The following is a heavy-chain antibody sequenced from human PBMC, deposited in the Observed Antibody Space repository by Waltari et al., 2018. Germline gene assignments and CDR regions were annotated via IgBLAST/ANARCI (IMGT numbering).Heavy chain of an antibody. CDR2: IYPSGRT. J-gene: IGHJ3*02. D-gene: IGHD1-20*01. Sequence: QVQLQASGPGLVKPSGTLSLTCAVSGGSISSINWWSWVRQPPGKGLEWIGEIYPSGRTNYNPSLKSRVTRSVDKTKSQFSLKLSSVTAADTAVDYCARVSIRSIHACDIWGQGTMVTVSS. CDR1: GGSISSINW. CDR3: ARVSIRSIHACDI. V-gene: IGHV4-4*02.